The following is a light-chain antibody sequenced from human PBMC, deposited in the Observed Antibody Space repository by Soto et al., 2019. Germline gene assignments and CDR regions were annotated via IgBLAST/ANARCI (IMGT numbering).Light chain of an antibody. Sequence: QSALTQPASVSGSPGQSLTISCTGTSRDVGSYNFVSWYQHHPGKAPKLIIYEVSNRPSGVSNRFSGSKSGNTASLTISGLQAEDEADYYCCSYASSSSYVFGTGTKVTVL. J-gene: IGLJ1*01. CDR1: SRDVGSYNF. CDR3: CSYASSSSYV. V-gene: IGLV2-23*02. CDR2: EVS.